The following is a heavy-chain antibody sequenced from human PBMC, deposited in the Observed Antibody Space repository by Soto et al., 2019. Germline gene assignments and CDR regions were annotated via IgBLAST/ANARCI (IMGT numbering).Heavy chain of an antibody. J-gene: IGHJ6*02. CDR2: MNPNSGNT. CDR1: GYTFTSYD. V-gene: IGHV1-8*01. CDR3: ARVWGGYYDFWSPYGMDV. Sequence: GASVKVCCKASGYTFTSYDINWVRQATGQGLEWMGWMNPNSGNTGYAQKFQGRVTMTRNTSISTAYMELSSLRSEDTAVYYCARVWGGYYDFWSPYGMDVWGQGTTVTVSS. D-gene: IGHD3-3*01.